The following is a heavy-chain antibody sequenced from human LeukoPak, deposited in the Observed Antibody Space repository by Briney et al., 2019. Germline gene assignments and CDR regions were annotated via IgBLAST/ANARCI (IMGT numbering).Heavy chain of an antibody. CDR1: GFTLLTYP. D-gene: IGHD3-10*01. V-gene: IGHV3-23*01. J-gene: IGHJ3*01. Sequence: GGPLSLSWQALGFTLLTYPLPWFRKPQGKGLEGVSSIRGNGGGPFYADSVKGRFTISRDNSENMLFLQMNSLRADDAAVYYCAKDQIGVLPDAFDVWGQGAMVSVSS. CDR2: IRGNGGGP. CDR3: AKDQIGVLPDAFDV.